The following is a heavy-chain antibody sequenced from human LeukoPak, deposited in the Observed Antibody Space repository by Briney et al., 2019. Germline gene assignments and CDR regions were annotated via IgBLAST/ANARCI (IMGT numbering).Heavy chain of an antibody. D-gene: IGHD5-18*01. CDR1: GFTFSSYE. CDR3: ARDAAMAGFDY. CDR2: ISSSGSTI. V-gene: IGHV3-48*03. Sequence: PGGSLGLSCTASGFTFSSYEMNWVRQAPGKGLEWVSYISSSGSTIYYADSVKGRFTISRDNAKNSLYLQMNSLRAEDTAVYYCARDAAMAGFDYWGQGTLVTVSS. J-gene: IGHJ4*02.